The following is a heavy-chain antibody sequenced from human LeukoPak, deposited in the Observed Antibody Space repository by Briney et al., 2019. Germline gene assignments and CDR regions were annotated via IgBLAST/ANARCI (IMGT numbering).Heavy chain of an antibody. V-gene: IGHV4-59*08. CDR3: ARHPYYDFWSGYTWFDP. J-gene: IGHJ5*02. Sequence: SETLSLTCTVSGGSISSYYWSWIRQPPGKGLEWIGYIYYSGSTNYNPSLKSRVTISVDTSKNQFSLRLSTVTAADTAVYYCARHPYYDFWSGYTWFDPWGQGTLVTVSS. CDR2: IYYSGST. CDR1: GGSISSYY. D-gene: IGHD3-3*01.